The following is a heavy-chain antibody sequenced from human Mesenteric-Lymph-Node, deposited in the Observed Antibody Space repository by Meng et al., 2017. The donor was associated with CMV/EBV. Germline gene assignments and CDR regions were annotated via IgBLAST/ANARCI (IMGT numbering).Heavy chain of an antibody. V-gene: IGHV1-18*01. CDR3: ARDGLGVAKNWFDP. CDR1: GYTFSSYA. D-gene: IGHD3-3*01. J-gene: IGHJ5*02. CDR2: ISGQNGHT. Sequence: ASVKVSCKASGYTFSSYAITWVRQAPGQGLEWMGWISGQNGHTKYEEKLEGRVTMTRDTSTSTAYMELRSLRSDDTAVYYCARDGLGVAKNWFDPWGQGTLVTVSS.